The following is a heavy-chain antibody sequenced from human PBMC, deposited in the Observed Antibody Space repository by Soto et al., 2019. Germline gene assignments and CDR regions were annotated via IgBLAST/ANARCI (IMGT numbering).Heavy chain of an antibody. CDR3: ARKVPGSTSRPDYWYFDL. Sequence: EVQLLESGGGLVQPGGSLRLSCAGSGFTFINYAMNWVRQGPGKGLEWVSTISGGGDAPFFADSVRGRFTISRDNSKNTVTLQMNNLGVDDTAVYFCARKVPGSTSRPDYWYFDLWGRGTLVTVSS. V-gene: IGHV3-23*01. J-gene: IGHJ2*01. CDR2: ISGGGDAP. CDR1: GFTFINYA. D-gene: IGHD3-10*01.